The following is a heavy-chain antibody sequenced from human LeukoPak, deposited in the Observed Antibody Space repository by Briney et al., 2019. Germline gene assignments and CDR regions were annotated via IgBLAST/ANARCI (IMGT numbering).Heavy chain of an antibody. CDR1: GFTFSSYA. CDR2: ISGSGGST. D-gene: IGHD4-17*01. Sequence: PPGGSLRLSCAASGFTFSSYAMSWVRQAPGKGLEWVSAISGSGGSTYYADSVKGRFTISRDNSKNTLYLQMNGLRAEDTAVYYCAKRDTVTRWFWYFDLWGRGTPVTVSS. V-gene: IGHV3-23*01. J-gene: IGHJ2*01. CDR3: AKRDTVTRWFWYFDL.